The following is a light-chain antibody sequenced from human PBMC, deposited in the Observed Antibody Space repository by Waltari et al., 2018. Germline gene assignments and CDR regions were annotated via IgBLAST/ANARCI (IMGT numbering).Light chain of an antibody. V-gene: IGKV3D-15*01. CDR3: HQYNDFWT. J-gene: IGKJ1*01. CDR1: QSVGND. Sequence: EIVMTQSPATLSLSPGETATLSCRASQSVGNDLAWYQQKAGQAPKLLVHGAYFRATGIPDRFSGSGSVTDFTLTISSLEAEDVAVYHCHQYNDFWTFGQGTKVEIK. CDR2: GAY.